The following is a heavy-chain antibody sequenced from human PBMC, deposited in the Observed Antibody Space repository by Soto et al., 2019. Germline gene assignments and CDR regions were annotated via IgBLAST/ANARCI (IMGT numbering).Heavy chain of an antibody. D-gene: IGHD3-22*01. CDR2: INAGNGNT. CDR3: VRDPNDSSAYYHHYYYGMDV. J-gene: IGHJ6*02. CDR1: GYTFTSYG. Sequence: QIQLMQSGAEVKKPGASVKVSCKASGYTFTSYGIHWVRQAPGQRLEWTGWINAGNGNTKYSEKFQGRVTITRDTSASTAYLEVSSLRSEDTAVYYCVRDPNDSSAYYHHYYYGMDVWGQGTTVTVSS. V-gene: IGHV1-3*01.